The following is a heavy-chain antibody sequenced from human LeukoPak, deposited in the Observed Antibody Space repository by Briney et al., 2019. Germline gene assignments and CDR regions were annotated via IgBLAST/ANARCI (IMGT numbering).Heavy chain of an antibody. D-gene: IGHD6-13*01. Sequence: ASVKVSCKASGYIFSDYYMHWVRQAPGQGLEWLGWVNPKSGAADYAQQFRGRVTMTRDTSINTDYMEMKRVTSDDTAVYYCARGAEAETSPLDFWGQGTLVTVSS. V-gene: IGHV1-2*02. CDR3: ARGAEAETSPLDF. J-gene: IGHJ4*02. CDR2: VNPKSGAA. CDR1: GYIFSDYY.